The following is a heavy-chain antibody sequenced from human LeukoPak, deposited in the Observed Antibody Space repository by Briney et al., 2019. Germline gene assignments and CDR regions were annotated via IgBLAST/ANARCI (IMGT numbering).Heavy chain of an antibody. V-gene: IGHV4-34*01. CDR1: GGSFSGYY. Sequence: SETLSLTCAVYGGSFSGYYWSWIRQPPGKGLEWIGEINHRGSTNYNPSLKSRVTISVDTSKNQFSLKLSSVTAADTAVYYCARIERRYCSGGSCKRGSFDYWGQGTLVTVSS. J-gene: IGHJ4*02. CDR2: INHRGST. CDR3: ARIERRYCSGGSCKRGSFDY. D-gene: IGHD2-15*01.